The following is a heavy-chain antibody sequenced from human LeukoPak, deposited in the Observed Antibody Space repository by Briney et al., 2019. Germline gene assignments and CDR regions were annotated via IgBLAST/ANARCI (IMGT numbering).Heavy chain of an antibody. CDR1: GGSISSHY. CDR2: IYYSGST. J-gene: IGHJ5*02. V-gene: IGHV4-59*11. D-gene: IGHD3-22*01. Sequence: PSETLSLTCTVSGGSISSHYWSWIRQPPGKRLEWIGYIYYSGSTNYNPSLKSRVTISVDTSKNQFSLKLSSVTAADTAVYYCARVEAVGYYYDSSGKFDPWGQGTLVTVSS. CDR3: ARVEAVGYYYDSSGKFDP.